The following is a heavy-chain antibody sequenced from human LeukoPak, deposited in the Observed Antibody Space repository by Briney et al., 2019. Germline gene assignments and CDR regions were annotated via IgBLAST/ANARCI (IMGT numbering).Heavy chain of an antibody. CDR1: GGSFSGYY. CDR2: INHSGST. D-gene: IGHD2-2*01. V-gene: IGHV4-34*01. CDR3: ARGRDCSSTSCYEHYYYYMDV. J-gene: IGHJ6*03. Sequence: SETLSLTCAVYGGSFSGYYWSWIRQPPGKGLEWIGEINHSGSTNYNPSLKSRVTISVDTSKNQFSLKLSSVTAADTAVYYCARGRDCSSTSCYEHYYYYMDVRGKGTTVTVSS.